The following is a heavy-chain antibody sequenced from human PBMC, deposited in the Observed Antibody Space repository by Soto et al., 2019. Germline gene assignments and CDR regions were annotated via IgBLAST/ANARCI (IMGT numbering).Heavy chain of an antibody. V-gene: IGHV2-5*01. CDR3: AHRVLRTVFGLVTTTAIYFDF. CDR1: GFSLTTSGVG. D-gene: IGHD3-3*01. Sequence: QITLNESGPTVVRPTETLTLTCRFSGFSLTTSGVGVGWIRQSPGKAPEWLALLYWYDDKRYSASLKSRLTITQDTSKNQVVLTVSDLDPTDTATYYCAHRVLRTVFGLVTTTAIYFDFWGQGTPVAVSS. J-gene: IGHJ4*02. CDR2: LYWYDDK.